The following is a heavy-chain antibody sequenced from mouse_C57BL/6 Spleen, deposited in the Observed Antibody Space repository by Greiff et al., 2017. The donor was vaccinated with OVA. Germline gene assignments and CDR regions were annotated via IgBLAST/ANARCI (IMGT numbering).Heavy chain of an antibody. CDR3: ARKGTGTGAMDY. D-gene: IGHD4-1*01. V-gene: IGHV1-42*01. CDR2: INPSTGGT. J-gene: IGHJ4*01. Sequence: VHVKQSGPELVKPGASVKISCKASGYSFTGYYMNWVKQSPEKSLEWIGEINPSTGGTTYNQKFKAKATLTVDKSSSTAYMQLKSLTSEDSAVYYCARKGTGTGAMDYWGQGTSVTVSS. CDR1: GYSFTGYY.